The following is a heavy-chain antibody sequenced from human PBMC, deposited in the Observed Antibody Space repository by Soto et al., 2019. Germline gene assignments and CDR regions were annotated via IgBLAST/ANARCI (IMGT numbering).Heavy chain of an antibody. CDR3: ARDAIYGDYVAAFDI. J-gene: IGHJ3*02. V-gene: IGHV3-48*01. CDR1: GFTFSSYS. CDR2: ISSSSSTI. D-gene: IGHD4-17*01. Sequence: GSLRLSCAASGFTFSSYSMNWVRQAPGKGLEWVSYISSSSSTIYYADSVKGRFTISRDNAKNSLYLQMNSLRAEDTAVYYCARDAIYGDYVAAFDIWGQGTMVTV.